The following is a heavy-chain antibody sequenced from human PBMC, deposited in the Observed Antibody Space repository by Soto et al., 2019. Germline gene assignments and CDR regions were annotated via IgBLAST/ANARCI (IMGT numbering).Heavy chain of an antibody. D-gene: IGHD2-2*01. CDR1: GGSTSSSSYY. V-gene: IGHV4-39*01. CDR3: EGGGNIVVVPAAPGDYYYGMDV. J-gene: IGHJ6*02. Sequence: PSETLSLTCTVSGGSTSSSSYYWGWIRQPPGKGLEWIGSIYYSGSTYYNPSLKSRVTISVDTSKNQFSLKLSSVTAADTAVYYCEGGGNIVVVPAAPGDYYYGMDVWGQGTTVTVS. CDR2: IYYSGST.